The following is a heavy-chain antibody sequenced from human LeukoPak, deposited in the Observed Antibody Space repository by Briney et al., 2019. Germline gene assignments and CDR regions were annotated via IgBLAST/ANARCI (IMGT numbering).Heavy chain of an antibody. CDR1: GFAFSSYA. CDR2: ISGSGGST. J-gene: IGHJ3*02. CDR3: AKSSFGGDIALSAFDI. D-gene: IGHD3-10*01. V-gene: IGHV3-23*01. Sequence: GGSLRLSCAASGFAFSSYAMHWVRQAPGKGLEWVSAISGSGGSTYYADSVKGRFTISRDNSKNTLYLQMNSLRAEDTAVYYCAKSSFGGDIALSAFDIWGQGTMVTVSS.